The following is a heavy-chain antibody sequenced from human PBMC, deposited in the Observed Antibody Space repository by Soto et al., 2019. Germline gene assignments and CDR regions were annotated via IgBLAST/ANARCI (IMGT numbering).Heavy chain of an antibody. CDR1: GFSISSGYF. CDR2: IYHSGTT. D-gene: IGHD3-22*01. V-gene: IGHV4-38-2*02. CDR3: ARDSSGYYWFDP. Sequence: ETLSLTCAVSGFSISSGYFWGWIRQPPGKGPEWLGSIYHSGTTYYNPSVKGRVTMSVDTSKNQFSLKMSSVTAADTAVYYCARDSSGYYWFDPWGQGTLVTVSS. J-gene: IGHJ5*02.